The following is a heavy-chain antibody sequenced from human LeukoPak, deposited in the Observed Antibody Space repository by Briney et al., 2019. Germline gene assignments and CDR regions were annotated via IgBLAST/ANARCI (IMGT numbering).Heavy chain of an antibody. CDR1: GFTFSSYS. CDR2: IKEDGSDK. Sequence: GGSLRLSCAASGFTFSSYSMNWVRQAPGKGLGWVANIKEDGSDKYYVDSVKGRFTISRDNAKNSLYLQMNSLRAEDTALYYCARDTGYKVAFDIWGQGTMVTVSS. D-gene: IGHD5-12*01. V-gene: IGHV3-7*01. J-gene: IGHJ3*02. CDR3: ARDTGYKVAFDI.